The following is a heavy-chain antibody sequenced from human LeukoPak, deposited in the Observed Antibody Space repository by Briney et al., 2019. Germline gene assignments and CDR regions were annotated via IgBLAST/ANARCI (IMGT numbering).Heavy chain of an antibody. CDR2: IYYSGST. CDR3: ARGLSIVGATKGPIN. J-gene: IGHJ4*02. D-gene: IGHD1-26*01. V-gene: IGHV4-59*01. Sequence: PSETLSLTCTVSGGSISSYYWSWIRQPPGKGLEWIGYIYYSGSTNYNPSLKSRVTISVDTSKNQFSLKLSSVTAADTAVYYCARGLSIVGATKGPINWGQGTLVTVSS. CDR1: GGSISSYY.